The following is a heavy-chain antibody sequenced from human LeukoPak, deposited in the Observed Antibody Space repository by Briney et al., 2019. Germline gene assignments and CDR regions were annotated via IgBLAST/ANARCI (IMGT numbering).Heavy chain of an antibody. CDR1: GGSFSDYY. CDR3: AYSSGYQQQ. CDR2: INHGGST. J-gene: IGHJ1*01. V-gene: IGHV4-34*01. Sequence: PSETLSLTCAVYGGSFSDYYWSWFRQPPGKGLEWIGEINHGGSTNYNPSLKSRVTISVDTSKEQFSLKLSSVTAADTAVYYCAYSSGYQQQWGQGTLVTVSS. D-gene: IGHD3-22*01.